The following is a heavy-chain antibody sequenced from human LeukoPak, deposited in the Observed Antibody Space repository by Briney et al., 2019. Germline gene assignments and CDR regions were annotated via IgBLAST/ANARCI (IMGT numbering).Heavy chain of an antibody. D-gene: IGHD7-27*01. Sequence: GGSLRLSCAASGFTFSSYGIHWVRQAPGKGLEWGAVISYDGSNKYFADSVKGRFTISRDNSKNTLYLQMSSLRAEDTAVYYCAQDLQTGDDVSLYYYYYGMDVWGKGTTVTVSS. CDR1: GFTFSSYG. V-gene: IGHV3-30*18. CDR3: AQDLQTGDDVSLYYYYYGMDV. CDR2: ISYDGSNK. J-gene: IGHJ6*04.